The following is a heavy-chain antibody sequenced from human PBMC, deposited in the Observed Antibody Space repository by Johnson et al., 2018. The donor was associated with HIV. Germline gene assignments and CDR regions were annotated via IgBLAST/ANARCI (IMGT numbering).Heavy chain of an antibody. J-gene: IGHJ3*02. CDR3: ANPTGSDAFDI. CDR2: ISGSGSAR. Sequence: HVQLVESGGGLVKPGGSLRLSCAASRLIFSDYFMSWIRQAPGKGLEWVASISGSGSARYYADSLKGRFTISRDNSKNTLYLQMNSLRAEDTAVYYCANPTGSDAFDIWGQGTMVTVSS. D-gene: IGHD1-1*01. CDR1: RLIFSDYF. V-gene: IGHV3-11*04.